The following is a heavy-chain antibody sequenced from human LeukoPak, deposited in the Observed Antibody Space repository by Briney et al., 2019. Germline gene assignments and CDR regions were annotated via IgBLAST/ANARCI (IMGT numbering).Heavy chain of an antibody. CDR3: ARNVIGTTYDAFGI. V-gene: IGHV6-1*01. CDR1: GDSVSSDSAA. J-gene: IGHJ3*02. D-gene: IGHD1-1*01. Sequence: SQTLSLTCAISGDSVSSDSAAWNWSRQSPSRGLEWLGRTYFRSKWYNDYAVSVKSRILINADTSKNHFSLQLNSVTPEDTAVYFCARNVIGTTYDAFGIWGQGTMVTVSS. CDR2: TYFRSKWYN.